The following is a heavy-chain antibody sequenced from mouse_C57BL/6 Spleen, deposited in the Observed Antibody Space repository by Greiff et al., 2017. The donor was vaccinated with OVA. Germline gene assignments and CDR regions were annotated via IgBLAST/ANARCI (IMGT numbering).Heavy chain of an antibody. J-gene: IGHJ4*01. Sequence: VQLQQSGAELMKPGASVKLSCKATGYTFTGYWIEWVKQRPGHGLEWIGEILPGSGSTNDNEKFKGKATFTADTSSNTAYMQLSSLTTEDSAIYYCARYYYGSSYCYAMDYWGQGTSVTVSS. CDR3: ARYYYGSSYCYAMDY. D-gene: IGHD1-1*01. CDR1: GYTFTGYW. V-gene: IGHV1-9*01. CDR2: ILPGSGST.